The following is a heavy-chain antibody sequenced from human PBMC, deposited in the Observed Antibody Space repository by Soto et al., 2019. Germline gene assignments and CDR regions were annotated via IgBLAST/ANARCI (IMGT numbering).Heavy chain of an antibody. V-gene: IGHV2-5*02. CDR2: IYWDDDQ. J-gene: IGHJ4*02. CDR1: GFSLNTNGVS. D-gene: IGHD4-17*01. CDR3: AHSTGYGALFDY. Sequence: QITLKESGPTLVKPTQTLTLTCTFSGFSLNTNGVSVGWVRQPPGRALEWLALIYWDDDQHYSPSLKSRLTITKDTPKNQVVLKKTNMDPVDTATYYCAHSTGYGALFDYWGQGTLVTVSS.